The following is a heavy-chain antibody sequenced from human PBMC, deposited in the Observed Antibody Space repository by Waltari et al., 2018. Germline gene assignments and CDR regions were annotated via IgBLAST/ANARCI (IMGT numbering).Heavy chain of an antibody. J-gene: IGHJ4*02. CDR1: GFSLSGYW. Sequence: EVQLVESGGALVQPGGSLRLSCAASGFSLSGYWMHWVRQVPGKGLVWVSRINLDGSSTHYADSVKGRFIISRDNAKNTLYLELNSLRTEDTAVYYCARDPVVVTTTPYFDYWGQGTLVTVSS. CDR3: ARDPVVVTTTPYFDY. CDR2: INLDGSST. V-gene: IGHV3-74*01. D-gene: IGHD2-15*01.